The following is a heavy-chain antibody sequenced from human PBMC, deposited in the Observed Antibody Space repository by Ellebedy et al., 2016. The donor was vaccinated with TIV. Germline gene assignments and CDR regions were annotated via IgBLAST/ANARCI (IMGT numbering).Heavy chain of an antibody. CDR2: ISVNTGKT. CDR1: GYSFASPG. D-gene: IGHD2/OR15-2a*01. Sequence: AASVKVSCKASGYSFASPGIIWVRQAPGQGPEWMGAISVNTGKTDYAQKLQGRVTMTTDTSTNTAYMELRSLRSDDTGIYYCATSATFVAGGRADYWGQGTLVTVSS. V-gene: IGHV1-18*01. J-gene: IGHJ4*02. CDR3: ATSATFVAGGRADY.